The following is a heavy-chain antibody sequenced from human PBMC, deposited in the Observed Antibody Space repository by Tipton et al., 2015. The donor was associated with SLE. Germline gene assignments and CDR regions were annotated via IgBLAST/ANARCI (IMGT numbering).Heavy chain of an antibody. CDR3: TKDAIARNGIWYAFDV. CDR2: IGGDNDDT. J-gene: IGHJ3*01. Sequence: SLRLSCAASGFTFSSPRLNWVRQAPGKGLEGGAGIGGDNDDTHYADTVKGRFTISRDKSNNTLSLQMNSRRVEDTAKYSCTKDAIARNGIWYAFDVWGQGTMVTVSS. CDR1: GFTFSSPR. D-gene: IGHD5-24*01. V-gene: IGHV3-23*01.